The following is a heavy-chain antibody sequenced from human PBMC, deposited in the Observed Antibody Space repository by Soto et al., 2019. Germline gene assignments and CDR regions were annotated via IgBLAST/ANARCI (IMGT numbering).Heavy chain of an antibody. CDR3: ARGYCSGTNCYSEYFQY. CDR2: ISSSASSI. V-gene: IGHV3-48*03. J-gene: IGHJ1*01. D-gene: IGHD2-15*01. CDR1: GFTFSHYE. Sequence: LRLSCAASGFTFSHYEMNWVRQAPGKGLEWVSYISSSASSIYYADSVKGRFTISRDNAKNSLYLQMNSLRAEDTAVYYCARGYCSGTNCYSEYFQYWGQGSLVTVSS.